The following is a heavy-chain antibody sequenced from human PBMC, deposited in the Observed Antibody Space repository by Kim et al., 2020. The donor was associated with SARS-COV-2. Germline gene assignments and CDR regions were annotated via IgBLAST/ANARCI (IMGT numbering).Heavy chain of an antibody. V-gene: IGHV3-72*01. D-gene: IGHD1-20*01. CDR2: SRNNDGRYTT. Sequence: GGSLRLSCAASGFTFTDHYMDWVRQAPGKGLEWVGRSRNNDGRYTTVYAASVRGRFTIARNNSKESMYVQMNSLQTEDTAVYYCVKSDNSCHFHVAYWGQGPLVTVS. CDR3: VKSDNSCHFHVAY. J-gene: IGHJ4*02. CDR1: GFTFTDHY.